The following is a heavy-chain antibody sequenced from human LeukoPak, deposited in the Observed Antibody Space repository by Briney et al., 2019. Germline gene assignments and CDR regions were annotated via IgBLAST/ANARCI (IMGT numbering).Heavy chain of an antibody. D-gene: IGHD3-10*01. Sequence: GGSLRLSCAASGFTFSSYWMSWVRQAPGKGLEWVANIKQDGSEKYYVDSVKGRFTISRDNAKNSLYLQMNSLRAEDTAVYYCAREEALLWFGELNYFDYWGQGTLVTVSS. V-gene: IGHV3-7*01. CDR2: IKQDGSEK. CDR3: AREEALLWFGELNYFDY. CDR1: GFTFSSYW. J-gene: IGHJ4*02.